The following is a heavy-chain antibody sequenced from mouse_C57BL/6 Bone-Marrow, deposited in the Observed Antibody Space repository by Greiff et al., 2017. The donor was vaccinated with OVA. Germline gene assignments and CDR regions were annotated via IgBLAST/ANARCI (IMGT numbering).Heavy chain of an antibody. V-gene: IGHV1-59*01. CDR1: GYTFTSYW. CDR3: ARSGLGGGFAY. CDR2: IDPSDSYT. Sequence: QVQLQQPGAELVRPGTSVKLSCKASGYTFTSYWMHWVKQRPGQGLAWIGVIDPSDSYTNYNQKFKGKATLTVDTSSSTAYMQLSSLTSEDSAVYYCARSGLGGGFAYGGQGTLVTVSA. J-gene: IGHJ3*01. D-gene: IGHD4-1*01.